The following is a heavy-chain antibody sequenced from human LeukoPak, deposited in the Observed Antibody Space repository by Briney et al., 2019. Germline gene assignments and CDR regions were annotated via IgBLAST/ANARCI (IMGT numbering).Heavy chain of an antibody. J-gene: IGHJ4*02. Sequence: GGSLRLSCAASGFTFSCYSMNWVRQAPGKGLEWVSGISSSGGGTYYADSVKGRFTISRDNSKNTLYLQMNSLRAEDTALYYCAKSRLRVAAAGSDYWGQGTLVTVSS. D-gene: IGHD6-13*01. V-gene: IGHV3-23*01. CDR3: AKSRLRVAAAGSDY. CDR1: GFTFSCYS. CDR2: ISSSGGGT.